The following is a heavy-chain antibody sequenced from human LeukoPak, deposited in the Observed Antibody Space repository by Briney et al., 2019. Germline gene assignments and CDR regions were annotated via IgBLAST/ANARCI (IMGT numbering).Heavy chain of an antibody. V-gene: IGHV3-23*01. J-gene: IGHJ5*02. Sequence: HPGGSLRLSCAASGFTFSSYAMSWVRQAPGKGLEWVSAISGSGGSTYYADSVKGRFTISRDNSRNTLYLQMNSLRAEDTAVYYCAKGLSGWSPFDPWGQGTLVTVSS. D-gene: IGHD6-19*01. CDR2: ISGSGGST. CDR3: AKGLSGWSPFDP. CDR1: GFTFSSYA.